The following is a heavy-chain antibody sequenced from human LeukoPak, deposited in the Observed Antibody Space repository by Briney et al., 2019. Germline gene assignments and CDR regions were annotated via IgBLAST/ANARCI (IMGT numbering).Heavy chain of an antibody. CDR2: SIPIFGTA. CDR3: ATAYNYYDSSGYSPGGFDP. D-gene: IGHD3-22*01. J-gene: IGHJ5*02. Sequence: SVKVSCKASGGTFSSYAISWVRQAPGQGLEWMGGSIPIFGTANYAQKFQGRVTITADKSTSTAYMELSSLRSEDTAVYYCATAYNYYDSSGYSPGGFDPWGQGTLVTVSS. CDR1: GGTFSSYA. V-gene: IGHV1-69*06.